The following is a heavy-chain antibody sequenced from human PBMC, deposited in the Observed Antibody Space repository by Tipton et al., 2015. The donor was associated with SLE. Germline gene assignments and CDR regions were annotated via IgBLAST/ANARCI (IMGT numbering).Heavy chain of an antibody. J-gene: IGHJ4*02. D-gene: IGHD6-13*01. CDR2: AYHSGST. CDR3: VRDFRQQLVYFVY. V-gene: IGHV4-38-2*02. Sequence: PGLVKPSETLSLTCAVSGYFISSGYYWGWIRQPPGKGLEWIGIAYHSGSTYYNPSLESRASISADASKNHFSLKLNSVTAADTAVYYCVRDFRQQLVYFVYWGQGTLVTVSS. CDR1: GYFISSGYY.